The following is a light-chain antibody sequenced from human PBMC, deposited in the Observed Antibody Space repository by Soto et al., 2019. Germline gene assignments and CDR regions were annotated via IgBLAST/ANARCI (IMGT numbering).Light chain of an antibody. CDR1: SSDVGGYNY. CDR3: SSYTSSSFYV. Sequence: QPELPKPSSVSGSAGQSITISCPGTSSDVGGYNYVSWYQQHPGKAPKLMIYDVSNRPSGVSNRFSGSKSGNTASLTISGLQAEDEADYYCSSYTSSSFYVFGTGTKVTVL. J-gene: IGLJ1*01. V-gene: IGLV2-14*01. CDR2: DVS.